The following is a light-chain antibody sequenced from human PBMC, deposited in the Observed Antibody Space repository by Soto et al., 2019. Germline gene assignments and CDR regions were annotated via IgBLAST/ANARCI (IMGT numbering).Light chain of an antibody. CDR3: VLYMGGGIWV. Sequence: QAVVTQEPSFSVSPGRTVTLTCGLSSGSVSTSSYPSWYQQTPGQSPRTLIYNTNTRSSGVPDRFSGSIVGNKAALTITGAQADDESDYYCVLYMGGGIWVFGGGTKLTVL. CDR1: SGSVSTSSY. V-gene: IGLV8-61*01. J-gene: IGLJ3*02. CDR2: NTN.